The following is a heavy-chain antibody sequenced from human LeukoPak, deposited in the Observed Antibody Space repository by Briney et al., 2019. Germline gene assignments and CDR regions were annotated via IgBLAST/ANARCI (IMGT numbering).Heavy chain of an antibody. D-gene: IGHD1-26*01. CDR2: INWNGGST. CDR1: GFTSDDYG. Sequence: GGSLRLSCAASGFTSDDYGMSWVRQAPGKGLEWVSGINWNGGSTGYADSVKGRFTISGDNAKNSLYLQMNSLRAEDTALYYCARGQSGSYLYYFDYWGQGTLVTVSS. CDR3: ARGQSGSYLYYFDY. V-gene: IGHV3-20*04. J-gene: IGHJ4*02.